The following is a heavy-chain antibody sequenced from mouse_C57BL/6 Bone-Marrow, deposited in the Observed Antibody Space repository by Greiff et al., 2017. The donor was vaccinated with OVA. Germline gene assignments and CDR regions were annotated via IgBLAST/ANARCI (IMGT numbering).Heavy chain of an antibody. Sequence: VQLQQSGGGLVQPKGSLKLSCAASGFSFNTYAMNWVRQAPGKGLEWVARIRSKSNNYATYYADSVKDRFTISRDDSESMLYLQMNNLKTEDTAMYYCVRQDYGSSSWFAYWGQGTLVTVSA. CDR1: GFSFNTYA. D-gene: IGHD1-1*01. CDR2: IRSKSNNYAT. V-gene: IGHV10-1*01. J-gene: IGHJ3*01. CDR3: VRQDYGSSSWFAY.